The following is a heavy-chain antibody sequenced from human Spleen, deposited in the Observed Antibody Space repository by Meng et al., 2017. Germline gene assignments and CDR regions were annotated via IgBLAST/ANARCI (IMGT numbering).Heavy chain of an antibody. CDR1: GFTVGSNY. CDR2: IYSGGST. D-gene: IGHD4-23*01. CDR3: ARGQYGGYSLDY. Sequence: GEFLKISCAASGFTVGSNYMNWVRQAPGKGLEWVSVIYSGGSTDYADSVKGRFTISRDNSKNTLYLQMNSLRTEDTAVYYCARGQYGGYSLDYWGQGTLVTVSS. J-gene: IGHJ4*02. V-gene: IGHV3-66*02.